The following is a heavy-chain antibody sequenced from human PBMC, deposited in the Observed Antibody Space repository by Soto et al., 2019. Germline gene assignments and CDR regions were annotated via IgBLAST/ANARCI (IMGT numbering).Heavy chain of an antibody. J-gene: IGHJ4*02. D-gene: IGHD1-26*01. CDR3: ASRRSYSGSYCFDY. CDR2: VIPMYASV. CDR1: GGTFNTYT. Sequence: QVQLVQSGAEVKKPGSSVKVSCEASGGTFNTYTINWVRQAPGRGLEWMGQVIPMYASVNYAESFQGRVTITADKSTNIAYMELSSLRSEDTARYFWASRRSYSGSYCFDYWGQGIRLIVSS. V-gene: IGHV1-69*06.